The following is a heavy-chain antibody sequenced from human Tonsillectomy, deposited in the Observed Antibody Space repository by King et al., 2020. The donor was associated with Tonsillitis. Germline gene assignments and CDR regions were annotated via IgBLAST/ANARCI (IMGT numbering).Heavy chain of an antibody. CDR3: AKGLDWLLVVAFDS. D-gene: IGHD3-9*01. Sequence: VQLVESGGGLVQPGRSLRLSCAASGFTFDDYAMHWVRQAPGKGLEWVSGISWNSGSIGYADSVKGRFTISRDNAKNSLYLQMNSLRAEDTALYYCAKGLDWLLVVAFDSWGQGTMVTVSS. J-gene: IGHJ3*02. CDR2: ISWNSGSI. V-gene: IGHV3-9*01. CDR1: GFTFDDYA.